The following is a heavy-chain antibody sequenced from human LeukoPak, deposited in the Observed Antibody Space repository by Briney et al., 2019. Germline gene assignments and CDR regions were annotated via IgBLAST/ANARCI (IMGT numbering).Heavy chain of an antibody. D-gene: IGHD1-1*01. CDR3: ARGGRSGWNEGLNS. CDR1: GFTFSSYA. CDR2: ISSDGSNI. Sequence: GGSLRLSCAASGFTFSSYAMHWVRQAPGKGLEWVAVISSDGSNIYYADSVKGRFTMSRDNSKNTLYLQMNSLRDEDTAVYFCARGGRSGWNEGLNSWGQGTLVTVSS. J-gene: IGHJ4*02. V-gene: IGHV3-30-3*01.